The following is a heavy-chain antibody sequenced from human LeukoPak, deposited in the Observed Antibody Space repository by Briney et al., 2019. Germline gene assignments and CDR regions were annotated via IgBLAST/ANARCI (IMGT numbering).Heavy chain of an antibody. CDR1: GGSIRSSSYY. J-gene: IGHJ4*02. D-gene: IGHD6-19*01. CDR3: AREGSPYRPLDY. V-gene: IGHV4-39*02. Sequence: PSETLSLTCTVSGGSIRSSSYYWGWIRQPPGKGLEWIGSIYYSGSTYYNASLKSRGTISVDTSKNQFSLKLNSVTAADTAVYYCAREGSPYRPLDYSGQGTLVTVSS. CDR2: IYYSGST.